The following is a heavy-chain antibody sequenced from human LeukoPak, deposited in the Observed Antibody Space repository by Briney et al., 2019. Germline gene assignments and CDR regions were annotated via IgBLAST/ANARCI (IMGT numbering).Heavy chain of an antibody. J-gene: IGHJ4*02. CDR2: IKQDGSKK. Sequence: GGSLRLSCVASGFPFSSYWMTWVRQAPGKGLEWVANIKQDGSKKSYVDSVKGRFTISRDNAKNSLYLQMNSLRAEDTAVYYCARKMTLDYWGQGTLVTVSS. CDR3: ARKMTLDY. V-gene: IGHV3-7*01. D-gene: IGHD5-24*01. CDR1: GFPFSSYW.